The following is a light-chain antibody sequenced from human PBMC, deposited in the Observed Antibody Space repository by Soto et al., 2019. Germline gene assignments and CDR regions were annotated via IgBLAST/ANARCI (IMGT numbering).Light chain of an antibody. V-gene: IGLV2-14*01. CDR2: DVS. Sequence: SVLTPPASVSGAPGQSITTSCTGNNNEFCGYNYVSWYQQHPGKAPKLMIYDVSNLPSGVSNRFSGSKSGNTASLTISGLQAEDAADYYCSSYTSSSTLYVFGTGTKVTV. J-gene: IGLJ1*01. CDR3: SSYTSSSTLYV. CDR1: NNEFCGYNY.